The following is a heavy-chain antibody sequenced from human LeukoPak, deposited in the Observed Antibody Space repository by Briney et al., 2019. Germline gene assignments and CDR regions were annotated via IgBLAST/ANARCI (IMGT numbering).Heavy chain of an antibody. D-gene: IGHD2-2*01. Sequence: PSETLSLTCTVSGGSISSSSYYWVWIRQPPGKGLEWIGSIYYGGSTYYNPSLKSRVTISVDTSKNQFSLKLNSVTAADTAVYYCASSSTFYSFDYWGQGTLVTVSS. J-gene: IGHJ4*02. V-gene: IGHV4-39*01. CDR2: IYYGGST. CDR1: GGSISSSSYY. CDR3: ASSSTFYSFDY.